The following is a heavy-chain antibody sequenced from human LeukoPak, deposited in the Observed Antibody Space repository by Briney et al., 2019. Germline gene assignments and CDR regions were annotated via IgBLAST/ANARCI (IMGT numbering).Heavy chain of an antibody. D-gene: IGHD5-24*01. Sequence: GGSLRLSCAASGFTFSSYEMNWVRQAPGKGLEWVSYIDSSGSTIHYADSVKGRFTISRDNARNSLYLQMNSLRAEDTAVYYCARTKEMATISYFDSWGQGTLVTVSS. CDR3: ARTKEMATISYFDS. CDR1: GFTFSSYE. CDR2: IDSSGSTI. J-gene: IGHJ4*02. V-gene: IGHV3-48*03.